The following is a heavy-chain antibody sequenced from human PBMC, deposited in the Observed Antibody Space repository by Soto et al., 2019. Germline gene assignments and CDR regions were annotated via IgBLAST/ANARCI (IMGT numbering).Heavy chain of an antibody. Sequence: QVQLQESGPGLVKPSQTLSLTCTVSGGSISSGGYYWSWIRQHPGKGLEWIGYIYYSGSTYYNPSLKSRVTIAVDTAKNQFSLKLSSVTAADTAVYYCASVLGYYDILTGYYPYYFDYWGQGTLVTVSS. J-gene: IGHJ4*02. CDR3: ASVLGYYDILTGYYPYYFDY. CDR1: GGSISSGGYY. CDR2: IYYSGST. V-gene: IGHV4-31*03. D-gene: IGHD3-9*01.